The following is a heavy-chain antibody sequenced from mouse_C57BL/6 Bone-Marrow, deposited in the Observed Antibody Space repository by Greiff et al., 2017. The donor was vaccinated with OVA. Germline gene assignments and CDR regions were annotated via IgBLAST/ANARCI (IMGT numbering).Heavy chain of an antibody. J-gene: IGHJ4*01. Sequence: EVQGVESGGGLVKPGGSLKLSCAASGFTFSSYAMSWVRQTPEKRLEWVATISDGGSYTYYPDNVKGRFTISRDNAKNNLYLQMSHLKSEDTAMYYCARDPITTVVAPYAMDHWGQGTSVTVSS. V-gene: IGHV5-4*01. CDR1: GFTFSSYA. CDR2: ISDGGSYT. D-gene: IGHD1-1*01. CDR3: ARDPITTVVAPYAMDH.